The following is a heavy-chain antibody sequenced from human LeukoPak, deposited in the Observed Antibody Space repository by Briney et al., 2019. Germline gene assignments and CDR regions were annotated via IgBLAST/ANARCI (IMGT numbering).Heavy chain of an antibody. J-gene: IGHJ5*02. CDR3: ARDLCSGGSCYRGPRWFDP. Sequence: SVKVSCKASGGTFSSYAISWVRQAPGQGLEWMGGIIPIFGTANYAQKFQGRVTITTDESTSTAYMELSSLRSEDTAVYYCARDLCSGGSCYRGPRWFDPWGQGTLVTVSS. D-gene: IGHD2-15*01. CDR2: IIPIFGTA. V-gene: IGHV1-69*05. CDR1: GGTFSSYA.